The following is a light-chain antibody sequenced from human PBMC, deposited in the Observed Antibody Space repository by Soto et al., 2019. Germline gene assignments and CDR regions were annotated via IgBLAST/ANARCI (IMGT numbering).Light chain of an antibody. V-gene: IGKV3-20*01. CDR1: QTVTSNY. J-gene: IGKJ3*01. CDR2: AAS. Sequence: EIVLTQSPGTLSLSPGERATLSCRASQTVTSNYLAWYQQRPGQPPRLLIYAASSRATGIPDRFSGSGSGTDFTLTISRLEPEDVAVYFCQQYAASPFTFGPGTKVDIK. CDR3: QQYAASPFT.